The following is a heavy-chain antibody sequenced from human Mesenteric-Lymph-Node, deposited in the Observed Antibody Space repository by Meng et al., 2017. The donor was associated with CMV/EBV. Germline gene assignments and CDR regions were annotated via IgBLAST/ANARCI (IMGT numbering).Heavy chain of an antibody. J-gene: IGHJ6*02. CDR2: ISWNSGGI. D-gene: IGHD3-16*01. Sequence: SLKISCAASGFTFDEYAMYWVRQAPGKGPEWVSGISWNSGGIGYADSVKGRFTISRDNAKNSLYLQMNSLRAEDTALYYCVRGLGTYYYMDVWGQGTTVTVSS. V-gene: IGHV3-9*01. CDR1: GFTFDEYA. CDR3: VRGLGTYYYMDV.